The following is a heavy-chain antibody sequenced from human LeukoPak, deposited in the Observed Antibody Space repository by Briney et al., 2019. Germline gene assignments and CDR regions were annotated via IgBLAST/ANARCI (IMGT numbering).Heavy chain of an antibody. CDR3: AREIGAAAGQFDY. D-gene: IGHD6-13*01. J-gene: IGHJ4*02. V-gene: IGHV1-69*04. Sequence: WASVKVSCKASGYTFTSYGISWVRQAPGQGLEWMGRIIPILGIANYAQKFQGRVTITADKSTSTAYMELSSLRSEDTAVYYCAREIGAAAGQFDYWGQGTLVTVSS. CDR1: GYTFTSYG. CDR2: IIPILGIA.